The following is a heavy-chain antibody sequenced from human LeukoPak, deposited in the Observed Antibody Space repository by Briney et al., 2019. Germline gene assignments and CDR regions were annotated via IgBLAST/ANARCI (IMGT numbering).Heavy chain of an antibody. CDR2: IYYSGST. J-gene: IGHJ6*02. Sequence: PSETLSLTCTVSGGSISSNDYYWDWIRQPPGMGLEYIGSIYYSGSTYYNPSLKSRVTISVDTSKNQFSLKLSSVTAADTAVYYCARDRTMVRGVIPDGMDVWGQGTTVTVSS. D-gene: IGHD3-10*01. CDR1: GGSISSNDYY. CDR3: ARDRTMVRGVIPDGMDV. V-gene: IGHV4-39*07.